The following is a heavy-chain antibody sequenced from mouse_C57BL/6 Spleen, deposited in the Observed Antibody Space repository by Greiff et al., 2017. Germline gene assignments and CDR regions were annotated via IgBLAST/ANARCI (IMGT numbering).Heavy chain of an antibody. CDR2: IWGDGNT. D-gene: IGHD4-1*01. CDR3: AEGVLGRGYFGC. V-gene: IGHV2-3*01. J-gene: IGHJ2*01. CDR1: GFSLTSYG. Sequence: VKVVESGPGLVAPSQSLSITCTVSGFSLTSYGVSWVRQPPGKGLEWLGVIWGDGNTNYHSAPISSLSISKDNSKSQVFLKLNSLQTDDTATYYWAEGVLGRGYFGCWGQGTTLTVSS.